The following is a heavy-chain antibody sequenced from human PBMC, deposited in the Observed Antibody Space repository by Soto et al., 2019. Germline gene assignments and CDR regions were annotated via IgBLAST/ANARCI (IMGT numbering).Heavy chain of an antibody. CDR3: ERDPSETTTDTYYFDY. Sequence: VQLVESGGGLVKPGGSLRLSCAASGFTFSDYYMSWIRQAPGKGLEWVSYISSSGSTIYYADSVKGRFTSSGDNAKTSLYMQMNSLRAEDTVVYYCERDPSETTTDTYYFDYWGQGTLVTVSS. J-gene: IGHJ4*02. CDR2: ISSSGSTI. D-gene: IGHD4-17*01. CDR1: GFTFSDYY. V-gene: IGHV3-11*01.